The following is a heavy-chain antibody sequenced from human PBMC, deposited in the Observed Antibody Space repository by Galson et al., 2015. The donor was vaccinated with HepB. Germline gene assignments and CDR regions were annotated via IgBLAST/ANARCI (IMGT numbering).Heavy chain of an antibody. Sequence: SLRLSCAASGFTFSGSAMHWVRQASGKGLEWVGRIRSKANSYATAYAASVKGRFTISRDDSKNTAYLQMNSLKTEDTAVYYCTRRGGSYVDYWGQGTLVTVSS. CDR1: GFTFSGSA. J-gene: IGHJ4*02. V-gene: IGHV3-73*01. D-gene: IGHD1-26*01. CDR2: IRSKANSYAT. CDR3: TRRGGSYVDY.